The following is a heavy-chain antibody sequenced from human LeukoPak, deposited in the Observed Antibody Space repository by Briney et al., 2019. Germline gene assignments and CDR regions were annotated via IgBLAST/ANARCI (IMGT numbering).Heavy chain of an antibody. J-gene: IGHJ4*02. Sequence: SETLSLTCSVSGGSIRTSTNYWGWIRQAPGKGLEWIGTIFHNGGTYYSPSLKSRVTISVDTSKNQFSLNLNSVTAADTAVYHCASRHQWLVPFYDSWSQGTLVTVSS. CDR3: ASRHQWLVPFYDS. CDR2: IFHNGGT. V-gene: IGHV4-39*01. CDR1: GGSIRTSTNY. D-gene: IGHD6-19*01.